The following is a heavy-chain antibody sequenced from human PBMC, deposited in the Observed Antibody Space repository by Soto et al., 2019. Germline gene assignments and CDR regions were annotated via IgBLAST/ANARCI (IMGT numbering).Heavy chain of an antibody. D-gene: IGHD1-7*01. V-gene: IGHV3-30*18. CDR1: GFTFSSYG. Sequence: GGSLRLSCAASGFTFSSYGMHWFRQAPGKGLEWVAVISYDGSNKYYADSVKGRFTISRDNSKNTLYLQMNSLRAEDTAVYYCAKVAGTLPGYYYYGMDVWGQGTTVTVSS. J-gene: IGHJ6*02. CDR2: ISYDGSNK. CDR3: AKVAGTLPGYYYYGMDV.